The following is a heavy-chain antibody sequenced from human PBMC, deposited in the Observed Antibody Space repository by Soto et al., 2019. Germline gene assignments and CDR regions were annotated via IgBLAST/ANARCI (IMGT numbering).Heavy chain of an antibody. V-gene: IGHV4-39*01. J-gene: IGHJ5*02. D-gene: IGHD6-6*01. CDR1: GGSLSSSSYY. CDR3: ARHNEYNSSSDWFDP. CDR2: IYYSGST. Sequence: QLQLQESGPGLVKPSETLSLTCTVSGGSLSSSSYYWCWIRQPPGKGLEWIGRIYYSGSTYYNPSLKRRVTISVDASKTQSSLKLSSVTAADTALYYCARHNEYNSSSDWFDPWGQGTLVTVSS.